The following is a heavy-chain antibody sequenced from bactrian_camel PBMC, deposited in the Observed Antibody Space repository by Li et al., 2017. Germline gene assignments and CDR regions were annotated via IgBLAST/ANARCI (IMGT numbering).Heavy chain of an antibody. CDR2: IGSVGNT. CDR1: GYSYRSNC. V-gene: IGHV3S53*01. D-gene: IGHD1*01. J-gene: IGHJ4*01. Sequence: HVQLVESGGGSVETGGSLRLSCASSGYSYRSNCLAWFRQAPGKKREGVATIGSVGNTTYADSVQGRFTISKDNAKNILLLQMNSLKPEDTAMYYCMRASRFDFGLIGLNPQGPGTQVTVS.